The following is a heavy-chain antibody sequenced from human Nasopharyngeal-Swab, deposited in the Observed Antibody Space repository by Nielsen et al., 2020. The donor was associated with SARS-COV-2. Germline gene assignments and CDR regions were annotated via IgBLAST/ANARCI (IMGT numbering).Heavy chain of an antibody. CDR1: GFIFTSYN. CDR3: ARSKISPSSYYDSSGYYGSYGIDV. D-gene: IGHD3-22*01. J-gene: IGHJ6*02. V-gene: IGHV3-21*01. CDR2: ISFSSSYI. Sequence: GGSLRLSCAASGFIFTSYNMNWVRQAPAKGLEWVSSISFSSSYIYYADSVKGRFTLSRDNAKKSLYLQMNSLRAEDSAVYYCARSKISPSSYYDSSGYYGSYGIDVWGQGTTVTVSS.